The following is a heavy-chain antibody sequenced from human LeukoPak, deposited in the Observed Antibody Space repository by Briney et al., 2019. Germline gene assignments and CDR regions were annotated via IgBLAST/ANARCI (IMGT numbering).Heavy chain of an antibody. CDR2: VSGSGSTT. CDR3: AKSLDYGGNRARLDF. CDR1: GFTFNTYG. Sequence: GGTLRLSCAAPGFTFNTYGMNWVRQAPGKGLEWVSAVSGSGSTTYYARSVKGRFTVSRDNSKNTLYLQMNSLRVDDTAVYYCAKSLDYGGNRARLDFWGQGTLVTVSS. V-gene: IGHV3-23*01. D-gene: IGHD4-23*01. J-gene: IGHJ4*02.